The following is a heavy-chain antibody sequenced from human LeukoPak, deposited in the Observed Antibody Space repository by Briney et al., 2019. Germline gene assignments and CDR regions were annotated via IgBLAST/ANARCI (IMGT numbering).Heavy chain of an antibody. V-gene: IGHV3-23*01. J-gene: IGHJ4*02. CDR3: AKRGVVIRVILVGFHKEAYYFDS. D-gene: IGHD3-22*01. CDR2: ICGCGGAT. Sequence: PGESLRLSCAVSGLTLSNYGMSWVRQAPGKGLEGVAGICGCGGATNYADSVKGRFTISRDNPKNTLYLQMNSLRVEDTAVYFCAKRGVVIRVILVGFHKEAYYFDSWGQGALVTVSS. CDR1: GLTLSNYG.